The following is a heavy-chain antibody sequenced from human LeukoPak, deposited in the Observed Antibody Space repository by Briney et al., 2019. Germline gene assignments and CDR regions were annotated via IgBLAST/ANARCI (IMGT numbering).Heavy chain of an antibody. D-gene: IGHD3-3*01. Sequence: SETLSLTCTVSGGSISSDYWSWIRQPPGKGLEWIGYIYYSGSTNYNPSLKSRVTISVDTSKNQFSLKLSSVTAADTAVYYCARAGHYDFWSGYYSKYYYYGMDVWGQGTTVTVSS. CDR1: GGSISSDY. CDR2: IYYSGST. V-gene: IGHV4-59*01. J-gene: IGHJ6*02. CDR3: ARAGHYDFWSGYYSKYYYYGMDV.